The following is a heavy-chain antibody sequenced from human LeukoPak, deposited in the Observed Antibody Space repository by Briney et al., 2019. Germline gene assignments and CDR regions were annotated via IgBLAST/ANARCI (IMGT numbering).Heavy chain of an antibody. J-gene: IGHJ3*02. CDR2: ISYDGTNK. CDR3: AREILTGYAFDI. Sequence: GTSLRLSCAASGFTFSSYGMHWVRQAPGKGLEWVAFISYDGTNKYCADSVKGRFTISRDNSKNTLYLQMNSLRAEDTALYYCAREILTGYAFDIWGQGTMVTISS. CDR1: GFTFSSYG. V-gene: IGHV3-30*19. D-gene: IGHD7-27*01.